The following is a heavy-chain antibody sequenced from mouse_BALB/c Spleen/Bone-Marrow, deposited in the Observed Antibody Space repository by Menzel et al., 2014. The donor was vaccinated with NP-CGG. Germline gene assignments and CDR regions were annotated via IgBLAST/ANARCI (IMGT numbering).Heavy chain of an antibody. D-gene: IGHD1-2*01. J-gene: IGHJ3*01. V-gene: IGHV2-9*02. Sequence: VKVVESGPGLVAPSQSLSITCTVSGLSLXSYGVHWVRQSPGTGLEWLGAIWAGGSTNYNSALMSRLSITKDNSKNXVFLEMDSLQTDDTAMYYCARVFTTATWGFAYWGQGTLVTVSA. CDR2: IWAGGST. CDR3: ARVFTTATWGFAY. CDR1: GLSLXSYG.